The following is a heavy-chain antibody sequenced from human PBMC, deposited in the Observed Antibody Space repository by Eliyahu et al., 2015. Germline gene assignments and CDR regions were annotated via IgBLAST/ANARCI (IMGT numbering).Heavy chain of an antibody. CDR2: LSGSGGST. J-gene: IGHJ4*02. CDR1: GFTFSSYA. V-gene: IGHV3-23*01. CDR3: AKEDPYSSGFDY. D-gene: IGHD6-19*01. Sequence: EVQLLESGGGLVQPGGSLRLSCAASGFTFSSYAMSWVRQAPGKGLEWVSGLSGSGGSTYYADSVKGRFTISRDNSKNTLYLHMNSLRVEDTALYYCAKEDPYSSGFDYWGQGTLVTVSS.